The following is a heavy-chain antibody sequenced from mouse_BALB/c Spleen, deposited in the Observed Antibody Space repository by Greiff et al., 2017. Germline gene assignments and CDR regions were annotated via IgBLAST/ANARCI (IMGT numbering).Heavy chain of an antibody. D-gene: IGHD1-1*01. J-gene: IGHJ4*01. V-gene: IGHV1-7*01. CDR3: ARRYYGSNYAMDY. CDR2: INPSTGYT. CDR1: GYTFTSYW. Sequence: VQLQQSGAELAKPGASVKMSCKASGYTFTSYWMHWVKQRPGQGLEWIGYINPSTGYTEYNQKFKDKATLTADKSSSTAYMQLSSLTSEDSAVYYCARRYYGSNYAMDYWGQGTSVTVSS.